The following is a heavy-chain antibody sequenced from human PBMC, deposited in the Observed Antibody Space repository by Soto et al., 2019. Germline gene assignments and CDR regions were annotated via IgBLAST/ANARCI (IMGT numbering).Heavy chain of an antibody. CDR2: INHSGST. D-gene: IGHD5-18*01. V-gene: IGHV4-34*01. CDR1: GGSFSGYY. J-gene: IGHJ4*02. CDR3: ARHYYSYGYVDY. Sequence: SETLSLTCAVYGGSFSGYYWSWIRQPPGKGLEWIGEINHSGSTNYNPSLKSRVTISVDTSKNQFSLKLSSVTAADTAVYYCARHYYSYGYVDYWGQGTLVNVSS.